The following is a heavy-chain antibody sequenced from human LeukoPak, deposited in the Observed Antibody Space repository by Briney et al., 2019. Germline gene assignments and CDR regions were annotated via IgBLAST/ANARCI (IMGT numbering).Heavy chain of an antibody. CDR1: GFTFSSYA. Sequence: GGSLRLSCVASGFTFSSYAMSWVRQAPGKGLEWVSRINSDGSSTSYADSVKGRFTISRDNSKNTLYLQMNSLRAEDTAVYYCAKDGHFDYWGQGTLVTVSS. CDR3: AKDGHFDY. V-gene: IGHV3-23*01. CDR2: INSDGSST. J-gene: IGHJ4*02.